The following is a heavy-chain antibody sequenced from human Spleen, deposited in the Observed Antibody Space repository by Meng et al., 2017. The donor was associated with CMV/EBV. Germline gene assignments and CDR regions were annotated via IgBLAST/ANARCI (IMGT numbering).Heavy chain of an antibody. CDR3: ARGGTIPGAFDI. CDR2: IYYSGST. CDR1: GGYISTNY. Sequence: SETLSLTCTVSGGYISTNYWNWIRQPPGKGLEWIGYIYYSGSTNYNPSLKSRVTISVDTSKNQFSLKLSSVTAADTAVYYCARGGTIPGAFDIWGQGTMVTVSS. D-gene: IGHD2-21*01. V-gene: IGHV4-59*01. J-gene: IGHJ3*02.